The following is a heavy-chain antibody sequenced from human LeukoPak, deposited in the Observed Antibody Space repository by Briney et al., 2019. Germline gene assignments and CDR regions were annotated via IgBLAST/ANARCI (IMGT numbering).Heavy chain of an antibody. J-gene: IGHJ6*04. CDR3: AELGITMIGGV. D-gene: IGHD3-10*02. CDR1: GFTFSGYY. CDR2: ISGSGGST. Sequence: GGSLRLSCAASGFTFSGYYMSWIRQAPGKGLEWVSAISGSGGSTYYADSVKGRFTISRGNAKNSLYLQMNSLRAEDTAVYYCAELGITMIGGVWGKGTTVTISS. V-gene: IGHV3-11*04.